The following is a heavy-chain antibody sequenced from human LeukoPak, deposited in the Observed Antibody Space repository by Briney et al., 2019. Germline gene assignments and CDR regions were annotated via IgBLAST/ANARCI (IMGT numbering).Heavy chain of an antibody. CDR1: GFTFSSYA. J-gene: IGHJ4*02. CDR3: AKVRGSSSWKRKYYFDY. V-gene: IGHV3-23*01. D-gene: IGHD6-13*01. CDR2: ISGSGGST. Sequence: VWSLRLSCAASGFTFSSYAMSWVRQAPGKGLEWVSAISGSGGSTYYADSVKGRFTISRDNSKNTLYLQMNSLRAEDTAVYYCAKVRGSSSWKRKYYFDYSGRGTLVTVSS.